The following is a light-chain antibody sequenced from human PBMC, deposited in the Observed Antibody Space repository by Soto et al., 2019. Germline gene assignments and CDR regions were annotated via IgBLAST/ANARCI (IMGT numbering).Light chain of an antibody. J-gene: IGKJ1*01. Sequence: EIVVTQSPATLSVSPGERATLSCRASQSVSSNLAWYQQKPGQSPRLLIYGASTRATGIPGRFSGSGSGTEFTLTISSLQSEDFAVYYCHQRSNWLDTFGQGTKVDIK. V-gene: IGKV3-15*01. CDR2: GAS. CDR1: QSVSSN. CDR3: HQRSNWLDT.